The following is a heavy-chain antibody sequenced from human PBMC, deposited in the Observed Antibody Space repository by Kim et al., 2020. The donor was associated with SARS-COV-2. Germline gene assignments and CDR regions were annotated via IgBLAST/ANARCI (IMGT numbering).Heavy chain of an antibody. CDR3: TTDLGVVAATFAFDI. V-gene: IGHV3-15*01. CDR2: IKSKTDGGTT. D-gene: IGHD2-15*01. Sequence: GGSLRLSCAASGFTFSNAWMSWVRQAPGKGLEWVGRIKSKTDGGTTDYAAPVKGRFTISRDDSKNTLYLQMNSLKTEDTAVYYCTTDLGVVAATFAFDIWGPGTMVTVSS. J-gene: IGHJ3*02. CDR1: GFTFSNAW.